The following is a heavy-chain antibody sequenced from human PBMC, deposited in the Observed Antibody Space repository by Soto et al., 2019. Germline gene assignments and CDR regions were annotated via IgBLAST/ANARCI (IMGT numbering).Heavy chain of an antibody. CDR3: ARGPFHYYGSGSYLNWFDP. D-gene: IGHD3-10*01. Sequence: PSETLSLTCPFSAGSVSANSYYWSWIRQPPGKGLEWIGYIYYSGSTNYNPSLKSRVTISVDTSKNQFSLKLSSVTAADTAVYYCARGPFHYYGSGSYLNWFDPWGQGTLVTVSS. CDR1: AGSVSANSYY. CDR2: IYYSGST. J-gene: IGHJ5*02. V-gene: IGHV4-61*01.